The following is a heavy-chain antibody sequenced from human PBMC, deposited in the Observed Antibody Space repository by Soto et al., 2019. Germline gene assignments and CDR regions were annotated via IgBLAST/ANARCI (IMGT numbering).Heavy chain of an antibody. D-gene: IGHD4-17*01. CDR2: ISGYNGNT. V-gene: IGHV1-18*01. Sequence: GASVKVSCKASGYTFTTYGIDWGRQAPGQRLEWMGWISGYNGNTNYAQKLQGRVTMTSDTSTNTAYMELRSLRSDDTAVYYCAREYGNYGPDYWGQGTLVTVSS. J-gene: IGHJ4*02. CDR1: GYTFTTYG. CDR3: AREYGNYGPDY.